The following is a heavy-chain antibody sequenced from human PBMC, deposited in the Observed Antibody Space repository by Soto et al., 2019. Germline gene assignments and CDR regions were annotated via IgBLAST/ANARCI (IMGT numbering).Heavy chain of an antibody. CDR2: MDRGGTGT. Sequence: GGAMRLSCTASGFTFTGYWMRWVRQAPGKGLVWVSGMDRGGTGTEYADSMKGRFTISRDNAKNTLYLQMNSLRVEDTAVYYCARDRPHSWLDPWGQGTLVTVSS. V-gene: IGHV3-74*03. CDR3: ARDRPHSWLDP. J-gene: IGHJ5*02. CDR1: GFTFTGYW.